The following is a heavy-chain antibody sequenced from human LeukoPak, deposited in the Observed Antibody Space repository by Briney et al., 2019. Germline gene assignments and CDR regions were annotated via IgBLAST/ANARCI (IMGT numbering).Heavy chain of an antibody. V-gene: IGHV1-3*03. D-gene: IGHD3-10*01. J-gene: IGHJ5*02. Sequence: AAVKVSCKASGYTFTSYTMHWVRQAPEQRLEWMGWINTGNGNTKYSQEFQGRVTITRDTSASTAYMELSSLRSEDMAVYYCARGAKFRSYGSGTYYTSLPFDPWGQGTLVTVSP. CDR2: INTGNGNT. CDR3: ARGAKFRSYGSGTYYTSLPFDP. CDR1: GYTFTSYT.